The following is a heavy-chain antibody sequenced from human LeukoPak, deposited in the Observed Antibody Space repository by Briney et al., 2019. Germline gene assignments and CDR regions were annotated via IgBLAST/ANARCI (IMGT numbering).Heavy chain of an antibody. D-gene: IGHD6-13*01. CDR1: GFTFSDYY. Sequence: GGSLRLSCAASGFTFSDYYMSWIRQAPGKGLEWVSYISSSGSIIHYADSVKGRFTISRDNAKNSLYLQMNSLRAEDTAVYYCAKDRGSSWYEGFDYWGQGTLVTVSS. CDR3: AKDRGSSWYEGFDY. V-gene: IGHV3-11*04. CDR2: ISSSGSII. J-gene: IGHJ4*02.